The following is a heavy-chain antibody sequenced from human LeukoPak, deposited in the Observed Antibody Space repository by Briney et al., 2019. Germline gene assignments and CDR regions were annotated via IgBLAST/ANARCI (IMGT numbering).Heavy chain of an antibody. Sequence: GGSLRLSCAASGFTFSDNYMTWVRQAPGKGLEWLSYISGNGGVIQYADSVKGRFTISRDNAKNLLYLQMDSLRVEDTAICYCARDPRTVRIWGQGTLVTVSP. CDR3: ARDPRTVRI. V-gene: IGHV3-11*04. CDR2: ISGNGGVI. D-gene: IGHD1-1*01. CDR1: GFTFSDNY. J-gene: IGHJ4*02.